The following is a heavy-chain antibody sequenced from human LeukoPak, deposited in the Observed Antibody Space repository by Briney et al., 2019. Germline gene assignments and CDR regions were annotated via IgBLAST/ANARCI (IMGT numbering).Heavy chain of an antibody. D-gene: IGHD4-17*01. Sequence: PSETLSLTCAVYGGSFSGYYWSWLRQPPGKGLEWIGEINHSGSTNYNPSLKSRVTISVDTSKNQFSLKLSSVTAADTAVYYCARDASTTVVTDLDAFDIWGQGTMVTVSS. CDR1: GGSFSGYY. CDR3: ARDASTTVVTDLDAFDI. V-gene: IGHV4-34*01. CDR2: INHSGST. J-gene: IGHJ3*02.